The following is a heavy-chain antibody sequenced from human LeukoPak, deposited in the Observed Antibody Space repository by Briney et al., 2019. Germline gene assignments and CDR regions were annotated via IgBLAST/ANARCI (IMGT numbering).Heavy chain of an antibody. V-gene: IGHV1-69*13. CDR3: ASPNPTGSSGWFDYYYGMDV. CDR2: IIPIFGTA. Sequence: GASVKVSCKASGGTFSSYAISWVRQAPGQGLEWMGGIIPIFGTANYAQKFQGRVTITADESTSTAHMELSSLRSEDTAVYYCASPNPTGSSGWFDYYYGMDVWGQGTTVTVSS. CDR1: GGTFSSYA. J-gene: IGHJ6*02. D-gene: IGHD6-19*01.